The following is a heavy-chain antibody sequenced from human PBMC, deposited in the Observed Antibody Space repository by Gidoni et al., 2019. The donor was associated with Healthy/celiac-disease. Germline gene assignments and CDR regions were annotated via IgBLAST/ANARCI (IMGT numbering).Heavy chain of an antibody. D-gene: IGHD2-21*01. CDR3: AKDVGSYCGGDCEDY. V-gene: IGHV3-23*01. J-gene: IGHJ4*02. Sequence: EVQLLEPGGGLVHPGGSLRRSCAASGCTFRSYAMSWVRQAPGKGLEWVSAISGSGGSTYYADSVKGRFTISRDNSKNTLYLQMNSLRAEDTAVYYWAKDVGSYCGGDCEDYWGQGTLVTVSS. CDR2: ISGSGGST. CDR1: GCTFRSYA.